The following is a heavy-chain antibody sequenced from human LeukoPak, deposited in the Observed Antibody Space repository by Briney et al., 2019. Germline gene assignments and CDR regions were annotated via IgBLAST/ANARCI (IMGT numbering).Heavy chain of an antibody. V-gene: IGHV1-3*01. J-gene: IGHJ5*02. Sequence: ASVKVSCKASGYTFTSYAMHWVRQAPGQRLEWMGWINAGNGNTKYSQKFQGRVTITRDTSASTAYMELSSLRSEDTAVYYCARAGSGWYRWFDPWGQGTLVTVFS. D-gene: IGHD6-19*01. CDR1: GYTFTSYA. CDR3: ARAGSGWYRWFDP. CDR2: INAGNGNT.